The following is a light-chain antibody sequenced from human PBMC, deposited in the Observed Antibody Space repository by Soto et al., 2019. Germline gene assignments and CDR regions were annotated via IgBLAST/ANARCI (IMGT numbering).Light chain of an antibody. CDR3: QQYSDSPLT. J-gene: IGKJ4*01. Sequence: EIVLTQSPGTLSLSPGDRATLSCRASQTVRTNYLAWFQHKPGQAPRLLIYGASSRATGIPDRFSGSGSGTYFPLTIDRLEPEDFAVYFCQQYSDSPLTFGGGTKVEIK. CDR1: QTVRTNY. CDR2: GAS. V-gene: IGKV3-20*01.